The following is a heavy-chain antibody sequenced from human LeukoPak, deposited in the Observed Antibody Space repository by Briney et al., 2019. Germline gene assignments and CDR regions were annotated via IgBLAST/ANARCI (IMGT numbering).Heavy chain of an antibody. CDR1: GGSFSGYY. Sequence: SETLSLTCAVYGGSFSGYYWSWIRQPPGKGLEWIGEINHSGSTNQNPSLKSRVTISVDTSKNQFSLKLSSVTAADTAVYYCARAADSGSYHRRYYFDYWGQGTLVTVSS. CDR3: ARAADSGSYHRRYYFDY. J-gene: IGHJ4*02. V-gene: IGHV4-34*01. CDR2: INHSGST. D-gene: IGHD1-26*01.